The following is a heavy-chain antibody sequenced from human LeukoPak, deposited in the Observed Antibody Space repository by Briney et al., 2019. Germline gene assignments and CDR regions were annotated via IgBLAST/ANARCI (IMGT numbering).Heavy chain of an antibody. J-gene: IGHJ1*01. Sequence: GGSLTLPCAASGFTFSSYGMHWVRQAPGKGLEWVAVISYDGSNKYYADSVKGRFTISRDNSKNTLYLQMNSLRAEDTAVYYCAKGPPGYSSGWYRVETEYFQHWGQSNLVTVSS. CDR3: AKGPPGYSSGWYRVETEYFQH. CDR2: ISYDGSNK. CDR1: GFTFSSYG. D-gene: IGHD6-19*01. V-gene: IGHV3-30*18.